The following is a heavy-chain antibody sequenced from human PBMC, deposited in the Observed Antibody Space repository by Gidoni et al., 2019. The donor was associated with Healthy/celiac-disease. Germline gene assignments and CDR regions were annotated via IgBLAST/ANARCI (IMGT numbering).Heavy chain of an antibody. CDR1: GFTFSRYA. D-gene: IGHD3-3*01. CDR3: AKGGGVLRFLEWLSYY. V-gene: IGHV3-23*01. CDR2: MSGSGGST. J-gene: IGHJ4*02. Sequence: EVQLLESGGGLVQPGGSLRLSCAASGFTFSRYAMSWVRQAPGKGVEWVSAMSGSGGSTYYADSVKGRFTISRENSKNTLYLQMNSLRAEDTAVYYCAKGGGVLRFLEWLSYYWGQGTLVTVSS.